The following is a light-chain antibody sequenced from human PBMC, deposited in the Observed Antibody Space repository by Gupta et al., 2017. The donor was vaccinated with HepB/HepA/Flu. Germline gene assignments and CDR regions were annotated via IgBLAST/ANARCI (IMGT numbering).Light chain of an antibody. CDR1: QGVSSY. Sequence: DIQMSQSPSSVSASVGDSVTITCRASQGVSSYLAWYQQKPGEAPKLLISVASSLQSGVPSRFSGSGSGTDFTLTISSLQPEDFATYYCQQANSFPLTFGGGTKVEI. CDR2: VAS. CDR3: QQANSFPLT. V-gene: IGKV1-12*01. J-gene: IGKJ4*01.